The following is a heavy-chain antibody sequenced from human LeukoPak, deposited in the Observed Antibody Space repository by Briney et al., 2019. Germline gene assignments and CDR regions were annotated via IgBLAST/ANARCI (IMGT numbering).Heavy chain of an antibody. CDR1: GFTFSSYS. CDR3: ARGSMIVPVGAFDI. Sequence: GGSLRISCAASGFTFSSYSRNWVRQAPGKGLEWVSSISSSSSYIYYADSVKGRFTISRDNAKNSLYLQMNSLRAEDTAVYYCARGSMIVPVGAFDIWGQGTMVTVSS. J-gene: IGHJ3*02. CDR2: ISSSSSYI. V-gene: IGHV3-21*01. D-gene: IGHD3-22*01.